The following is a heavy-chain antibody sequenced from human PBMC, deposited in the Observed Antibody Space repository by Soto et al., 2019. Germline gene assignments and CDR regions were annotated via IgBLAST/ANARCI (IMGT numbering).Heavy chain of an antibody. V-gene: IGHV4-34*01. D-gene: IGHD3-9*01. Sequence: SDTLSLTCAVYGGSFSGYYWSWIRQPPGKGLEWIGEINHSGSTNYNPSLKSRVTISVDTSKNQFSLKLSSVTAADTAVYYCARANVLRYFDSDYWGQGTLVTVS. CDR3: ARANVLRYFDSDY. CDR2: INHSGST. J-gene: IGHJ4*02. CDR1: GGSFSGYY.